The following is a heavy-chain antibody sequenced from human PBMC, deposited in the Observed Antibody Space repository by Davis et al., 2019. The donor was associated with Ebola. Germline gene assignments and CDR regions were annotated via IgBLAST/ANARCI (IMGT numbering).Heavy chain of an antibody. CDR3: ARIGYCSGGSCYFHDY. CDR2: IYPYDSNT. V-gene: IGHV5-51*01. CDR1: GYSFTNYW. J-gene: IGHJ4*02. D-gene: IGHD2-15*01. Sequence: GESLKIPCKGSGYSFTNYWIGWVRQMPGKGLEWMGIIYPYDSNTKYSPSFQGQVTISADKSISTAYLQWSSLKASDTAMYYCARIGYCSGGSCYFHDYWGQGTLVTVSS.